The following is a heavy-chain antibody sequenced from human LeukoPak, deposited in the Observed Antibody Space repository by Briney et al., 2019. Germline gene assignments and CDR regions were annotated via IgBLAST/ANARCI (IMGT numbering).Heavy chain of an antibody. CDR3: ARGGPNWGYFPLDQ. J-gene: IGHJ5*02. Sequence: ASVKVSCKASGYTFTSYYMHWVRQAPGQGLEWMGIINPSGGSTSYAQKFQGRVTMTRDTSISTAHLDLTSLTSDDTAVYYCARGGPNWGYFPLDQWGQGTLVTVSS. V-gene: IGHV1-46*01. CDR2: INPSGGST. CDR1: GYTFTSYY. D-gene: IGHD7-27*01.